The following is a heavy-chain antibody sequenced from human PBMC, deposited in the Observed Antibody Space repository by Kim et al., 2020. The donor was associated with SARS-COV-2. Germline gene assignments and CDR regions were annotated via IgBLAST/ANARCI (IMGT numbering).Heavy chain of an antibody. J-gene: IGHJ4*02. D-gene: IGHD3-22*01. V-gene: IGHV1-69*04. CDR2: IIPILGIA. CDR1: GGTFSSYA. CDR3: VLDYDSSGYYRGYYFDY. Sequence: SVKVSCKASGGTFSSYAISWVRQAPGQGLEWMGRIIPILGIANYAQKFQGRVTITADKSTSTAYMELSSLRSEDTAVYYCVLDYDSSGYYRGYYFDYWGQGTLVTVSS.